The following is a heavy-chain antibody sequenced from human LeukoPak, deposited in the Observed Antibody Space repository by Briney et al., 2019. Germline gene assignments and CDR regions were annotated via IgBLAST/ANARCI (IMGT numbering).Heavy chain of an antibody. CDR2: ISSSSSNR. CDR3: GRGPYYYDSSGYYFDY. CDR1: GFTFSSYS. J-gene: IGHJ4*02. Sequence: GGSLRLSCAASGFTFSSYSMNWVRQAPGGGLEWVSSISSSSSNRYHADSVKGRFTISRDNAKNSLYLQMNSLRADDTAVYCWGRGPYYYDSSGYYFDYWGQGTLVTVSS. V-gene: IGHV3-21*01. D-gene: IGHD3-22*01.